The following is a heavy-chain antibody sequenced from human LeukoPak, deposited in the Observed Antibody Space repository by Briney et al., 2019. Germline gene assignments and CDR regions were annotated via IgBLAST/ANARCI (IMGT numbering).Heavy chain of an antibody. V-gene: IGHV1-8*01. J-gene: IGHJ6*02. CDR3: ARGVGSGWYHYYYYYGMDV. CDR1: GYTFTSYD. CDR2: MNPNSGNT. D-gene: IGHD6-19*01. Sequence: ASVDVSCKASGYTFTSYDINWVRRATGQGLEWMGWMNPNSGNTGYAQKFQGRVTMTRNTSISTAYMELSSLRSEDTAVYYCARGVGSGWYHYYYYYGMDVWGQGTTVTVSS.